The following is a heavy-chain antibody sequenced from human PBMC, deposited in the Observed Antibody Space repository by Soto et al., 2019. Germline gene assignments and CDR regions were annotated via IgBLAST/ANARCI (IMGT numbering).Heavy chain of an antibody. D-gene: IGHD3-10*01. J-gene: IGHJ4*02. V-gene: IGHV1-69*12. Sequence: QVQLVQSGAAVKKPGSSVKVSCKASGGTFSSYAISWVRQAPGQGLEWMGGIIPIFGTANYAQKFQGRVTITADESTSTAYMELSSLRSEDTAVYYCAGDSRIRGDGYKALDYWGQGTLVTVSS. CDR2: IIPIFGTA. CDR3: AGDSRIRGDGYKALDY. CDR1: GGTFSSYA.